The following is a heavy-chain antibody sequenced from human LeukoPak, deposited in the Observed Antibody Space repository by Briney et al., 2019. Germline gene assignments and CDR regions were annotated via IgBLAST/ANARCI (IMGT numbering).Heavy chain of an antibody. Sequence: SETLSLTCTVSGGSISSYYWSWIRQPPGKGLEWIGYIYYSGSTNYNPSLKSRVTISVDTSKNQFSLQLSSVTAADTAVYYCARDTVDTAHWYFDLWGRGTLVTVSS. D-gene: IGHD5-18*01. CDR1: GGSISSYY. CDR2: IYYSGST. CDR3: ARDTVDTAHWYFDL. V-gene: IGHV4-59*01. J-gene: IGHJ2*01.